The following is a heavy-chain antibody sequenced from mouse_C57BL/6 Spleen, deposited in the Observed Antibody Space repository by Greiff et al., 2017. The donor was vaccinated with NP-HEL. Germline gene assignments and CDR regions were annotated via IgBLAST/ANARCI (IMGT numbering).Heavy chain of an antibody. D-gene: IGHD1-1*01. CDR3: AREVGSSPPWFAY. V-gene: IGHV1-81*01. J-gene: IGHJ3*01. CDR1: GYTFTSYG. Sequence: VQRVESGAELARPGASVKLSCKASGYTFTSYGISWVKQRTGQGLEWIGEIYPRSGNTYYNEKFKGKATLTADKSSSTAYMELRSLTSEDSAVYFCAREVGSSPPWFAYWGQGTLVTVSA. CDR2: IYPRSGNT.